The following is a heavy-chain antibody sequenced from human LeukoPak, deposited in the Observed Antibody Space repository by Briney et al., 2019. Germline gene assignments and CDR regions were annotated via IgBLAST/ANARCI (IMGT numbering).Heavy chain of an antibody. Sequence: PSETLSLTCAVYGGSFSGYYWSWIRQPPGKGLEWIGEINHSGSTNYNPSLKSRVTISVDTSKNQFSLKLSSVTAADTAVYYCASGLGNPWYDILTGYEGLESWGQGTLVTVSS. CDR2: INHSGST. D-gene: IGHD3-9*01. V-gene: IGHV4-34*01. J-gene: IGHJ4*02. CDR3: ASGLGNPWYDILTGYEGLES. CDR1: GGSFSGYY.